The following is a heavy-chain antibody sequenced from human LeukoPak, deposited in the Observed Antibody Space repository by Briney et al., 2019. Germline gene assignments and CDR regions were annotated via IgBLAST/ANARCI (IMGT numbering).Heavy chain of an antibody. J-gene: IGHJ4*02. Sequence: SETLSLTCTVSGDSISSGPYYWGWIRQPPGKGLEWIGNIYYGENTYYNPSLKSRVTISIDTSNNQFYLKLSSLTAADTAVYYCARRTSVRDILTGYSWTYYFDYWGQGALVTVAS. D-gene: IGHD3-9*01. CDR3: ARRTSVRDILTGYSWTYYFDY. V-gene: IGHV4-39*01. CDR1: GDSISSGPYY. CDR2: IYYGENT.